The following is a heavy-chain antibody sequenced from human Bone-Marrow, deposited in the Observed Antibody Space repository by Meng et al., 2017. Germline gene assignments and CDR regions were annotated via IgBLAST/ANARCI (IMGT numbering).Heavy chain of an antibody. V-gene: IGHV3-15*01. D-gene: IGHD6-19*01. CDR1: GFTFSNAW. J-gene: IGHJ4*02. CDR3: TTDSPPLYRSQPWYFDY. CDR2: IKSKTDGGTT. Sequence: GESLKISCAASGFTFSNAWMSWVRQAPGKGLEWVGRIKSKTDGGTTDYAAPVKGRFTISRDDSKNTLYLQMNSLKTEDTAVYYCTTDSPPLYRSQPWYFDYWGQGTLVTVSS.